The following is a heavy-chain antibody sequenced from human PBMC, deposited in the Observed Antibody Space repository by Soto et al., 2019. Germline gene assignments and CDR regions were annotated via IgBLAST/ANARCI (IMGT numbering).Heavy chain of an antibody. CDR2: IYPGDSDT. J-gene: IGHJ3*02. D-gene: IGHD3-22*01. Sequence: GESLKISCKGSGYSFTSYWIGWVRQMPGKGLEWMGIIYPGDSDTRYSPSFQGQVTISADKSISTAYLQWSSLKASDTAMYYCARLLSRDYDKWDAFDIWGQGKMVTVSS. CDR3: ARLLSRDYDKWDAFDI. V-gene: IGHV5-51*01. CDR1: GYSFTSYW.